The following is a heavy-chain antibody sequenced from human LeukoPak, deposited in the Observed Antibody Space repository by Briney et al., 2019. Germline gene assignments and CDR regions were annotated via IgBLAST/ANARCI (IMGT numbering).Heavy chain of an antibody. CDR3: APRRPYYFDS. V-gene: IGHV3-23*01. CDR2: ITRSGDNT. CDR1: GFTFTTYA. Sequence: AGGSLRLSCAASGFTFTTYAMSWVRQAPGKGLEWVSSITRSGDNTYYADSVKGRLTISRDNSKNTPYLQMSSLRAEDTAIYCCAPRRPYYFDSWGQGTLVTVSS. J-gene: IGHJ4*02.